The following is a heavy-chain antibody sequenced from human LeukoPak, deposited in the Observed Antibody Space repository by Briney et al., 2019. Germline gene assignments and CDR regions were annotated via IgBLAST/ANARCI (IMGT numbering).Heavy chain of an antibody. V-gene: IGHV1-2*02. CDR1: GYTFTDYF. J-gene: IGHJ4*02. Sequence: ASVKVSCKASGYTFTDYFMRWVRQAPGQGLEWMGWINPNSGGTNYAQKFQGRVTMTRDTSISTAYMELSRLRSDDTAVYYCASEDHFHRTTGTTSLDYWGQGTLVTVFS. CDR3: ASEDHFHRTTGTTSLDY. CDR2: INPNSGGT. D-gene: IGHD1-1*01.